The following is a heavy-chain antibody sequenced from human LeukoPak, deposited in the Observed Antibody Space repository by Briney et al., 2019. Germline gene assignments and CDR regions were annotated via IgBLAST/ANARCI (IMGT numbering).Heavy chain of an antibody. J-gene: IGHJ3*02. CDR2: ISSSGSTI. D-gene: IGHD2-15*01. CDR3: ARRKGSYDAFDI. CDR1: GFTFSDYY. Sequence: GSLRLSCAASGFTFSDYYMNWIRQAPGKGLEWVSYISSSGSTIYSADSVKGRFTISRDNAKNSLYLQMNSLRAEDTAVYYCARRKGSYDAFDIWGQGTMVTVSS. V-gene: IGHV3-11*04.